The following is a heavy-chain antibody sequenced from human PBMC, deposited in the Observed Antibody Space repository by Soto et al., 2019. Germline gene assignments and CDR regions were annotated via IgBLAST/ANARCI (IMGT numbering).Heavy chain of an antibody. Sequence: PSETLSLTCTVSGGSISSSSYYWGWIRQPPGKGLEWIGSIYYSGSTYYNPSLKSRVTISVDTSKNQFSLKLSSVTAADTAVFYFPRLGGSRYSYVILDYWGQGTLVTVSS. V-gene: IGHV4-39*01. D-gene: IGHD5-18*01. J-gene: IGHJ4*02. CDR2: IYYSGST. CDR3: PRLGGSRYSYVILDY. CDR1: GGSISSSSYY.